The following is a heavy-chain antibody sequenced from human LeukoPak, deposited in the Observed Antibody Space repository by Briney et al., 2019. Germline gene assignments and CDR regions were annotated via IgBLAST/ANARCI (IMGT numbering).Heavy chain of an antibody. V-gene: IGHV1-69*04. D-gene: IGHD3-22*01. Sequence: SVKVSCKASGGTFSRFAISWVRQAPGQGLEWMGRIIPVLGLPNYAQKFQGRVTITADISTSTAYMELSSLRSDDTAVFYCASTDYYDNNGYYFDWGQGTLVTVSS. J-gene: IGHJ4*02. CDR2: IIPVLGLP. CDR1: GGTFSRFA. CDR3: ASTDYYDNNGYYFD.